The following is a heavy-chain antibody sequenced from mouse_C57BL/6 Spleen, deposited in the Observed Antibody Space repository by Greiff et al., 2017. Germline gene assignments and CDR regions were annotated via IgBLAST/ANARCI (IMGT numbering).Heavy chain of an antibody. CDR2: IYPGDGDT. D-gene: IGHD1-1*01. Sequence: VQLQQSGPELVKPGASVKISCKASGYAFSSSWLNWVKQRPGKGLEWIGRIYPGDGDTNYNGKFKGKATLTADKSSSTAYMQLSSLTSEDSAVYFCARSNYYGSSQYYFDYWGQGTTLTVSS. CDR3: ARSNYYGSSQYYFDY. CDR1: GYAFSSSW. J-gene: IGHJ2*01. V-gene: IGHV1-82*01.